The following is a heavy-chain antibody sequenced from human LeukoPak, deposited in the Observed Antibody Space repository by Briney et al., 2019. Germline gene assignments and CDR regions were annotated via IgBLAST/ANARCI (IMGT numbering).Heavy chain of an antibody. CDR3: ARYSSSSGDVFDI. Sequence: GASVKVSCKASGYTFTNYDINWVRQATGQGLEWMGWMNPNSGNTGYARKFQGRVTITRNTSISTAYMELSSLRSEDTAVYYCARYSSSSGDVFDIWGQGTMVTVSS. CDR2: MNPNSGNT. J-gene: IGHJ3*02. CDR1: GYTFTNYD. D-gene: IGHD6-6*01. V-gene: IGHV1-8*03.